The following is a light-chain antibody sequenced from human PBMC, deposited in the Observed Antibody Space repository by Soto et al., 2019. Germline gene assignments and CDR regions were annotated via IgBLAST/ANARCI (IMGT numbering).Light chain of an antibody. CDR3: QQYGSSPPIT. CDR2: GAS. Sequence: EIVLTQSPGTLSLSPGERATLSCRASQSVSSSYLAWYQQKPGQAPRHLIYGASSRATGIPDRFSGSGSGTDLTLTISRLEPEDFAVYYCQQYGSSPPITFGGGTKVEIK. V-gene: IGKV3-20*01. CDR1: QSVSSSY. J-gene: IGKJ4*01.